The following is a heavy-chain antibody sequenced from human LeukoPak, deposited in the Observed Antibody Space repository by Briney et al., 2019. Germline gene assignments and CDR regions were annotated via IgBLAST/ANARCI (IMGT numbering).Heavy chain of an antibody. Sequence: GGTLRLSCAASGFTFSSYGMSWVRQAPGKGLEWVSAISGSGGSTYYADSVKGQFTISRDNSKNTLYLQMNSLRAEDTAVYYCAKVTVVAATPYYFDYWGQGTLVTVSS. J-gene: IGHJ4*02. CDR2: ISGSGGST. V-gene: IGHV3-23*01. D-gene: IGHD2-15*01. CDR3: AKVTVVAATPYYFDY. CDR1: GFTFSSYG.